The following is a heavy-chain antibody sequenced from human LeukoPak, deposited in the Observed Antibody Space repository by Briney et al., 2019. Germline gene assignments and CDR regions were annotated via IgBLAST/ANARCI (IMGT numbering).Heavy chain of an antibody. V-gene: IGHV4-59*01. CDR1: GGSISLYY. D-gene: IGHD3-10*01. CDR3: ARGRGSLTY. J-gene: IGHJ4*02. Sequence: SETLSLTCTVSGGSISLYYWSWIRQPPGKGLEWIGYFYDTGSPKYNPSLERRVTISVDMSRNQFSLNLTSVTAADTAVYYCARGRGSLTYWGQGTLATVSS. CDR2: FYDTGSP.